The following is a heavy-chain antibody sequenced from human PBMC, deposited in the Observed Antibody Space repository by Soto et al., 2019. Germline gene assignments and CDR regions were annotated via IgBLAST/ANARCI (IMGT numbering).Heavy chain of an antibody. D-gene: IGHD3-16*01. Sequence: QVQLVQSGAEVKNPGASVKVSCKASGYTFTRYGIVWARQAPGQGLEWMGWINTYNGNTNYAQNVQGRVTLTTDTPTSTADMELRSLRSNDTAIYDCAMVDVYVTPSPQDVWGQGTTVIVSS. J-gene: IGHJ6*02. CDR3: AMVDVYVTPSPQDV. CDR2: INTYNGNT. V-gene: IGHV1-18*01. CDR1: GYTFTRYG.